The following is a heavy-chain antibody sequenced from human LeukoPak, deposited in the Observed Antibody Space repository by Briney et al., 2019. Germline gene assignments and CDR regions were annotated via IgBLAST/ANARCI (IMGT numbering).Heavy chain of an antibody. J-gene: IGHJ6*03. Sequence: SQTLSLTCTVSGGSISSGDYYWSWIRQPPGKGLEWIGYIYYGGSTYYNPSLKSRVTISVDTSKNQFSLKLSSVTAADTAVYYCARVYCSSTSCFHYYYYMDVWGKGTTVTVSS. D-gene: IGHD2-2*01. CDR3: ARVYCSSTSCFHYYYYMDV. CDR1: GGSISSGDYY. V-gene: IGHV4-30-4*08. CDR2: IYYGGST.